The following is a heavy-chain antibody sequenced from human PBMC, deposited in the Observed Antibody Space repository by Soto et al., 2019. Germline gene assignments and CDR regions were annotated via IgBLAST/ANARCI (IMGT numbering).Heavy chain of an antibody. CDR1: GYSFTSYW. Sequence: GESLKISCKGSGYSFTSYWIGWVRQMPGKGLEWMGIIYPGDSDTRYSPSFQGQVTISADKSISTAYLQWSSLKASDSAMYYCASRAYCGGDCYSDAFDIWGQGTMVTVSS. J-gene: IGHJ3*02. D-gene: IGHD2-21*02. CDR3: ASRAYCGGDCYSDAFDI. CDR2: IYPGDSDT. V-gene: IGHV5-51*01.